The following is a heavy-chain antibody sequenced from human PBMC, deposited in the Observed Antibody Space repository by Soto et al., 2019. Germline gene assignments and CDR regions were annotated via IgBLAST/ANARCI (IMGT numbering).Heavy chain of an antibody. V-gene: IGHV1-18*04. CDR1: GYTFTSYG. Sequence: ASVKVSCKASGYTFTSYGISWVRQAPGQGLEWMGWISAYNGNTNYAQKPQGRVTMTTDTSTSTAYMELRSLRSDDTAVYYCARDLSVVVPAAIRRNNWFDPWGQGTLVTVSS. D-gene: IGHD2-2*02. CDR3: ARDLSVVVPAAIRRNNWFDP. CDR2: ISAYNGNT. J-gene: IGHJ5*02.